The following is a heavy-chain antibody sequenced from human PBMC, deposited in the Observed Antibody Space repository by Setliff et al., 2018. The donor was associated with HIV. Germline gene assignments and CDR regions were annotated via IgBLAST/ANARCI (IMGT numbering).Heavy chain of an antibody. CDR2: IHYSGSI. Sequence: SETLSLTCTVSGASFRRGSYYWGWVRQSPGKGLEWIGNIHYSGSIYYNPSLKSRVTISVDTSKNQFALRLSSVTAADTAVYHCARPSLGIGGGSIFDFWGQGILVTVSS. D-gene: IGHD3-3*01. V-gene: IGHV4-39*01. CDR3: ARPSLGIGGGSIFDF. J-gene: IGHJ4*02. CDR1: GASFRRGSYY.